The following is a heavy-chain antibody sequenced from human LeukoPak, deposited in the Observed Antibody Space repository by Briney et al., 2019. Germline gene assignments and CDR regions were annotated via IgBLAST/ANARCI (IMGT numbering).Heavy chain of an antibody. CDR1: GFTFSSYA. J-gene: IGHJ4*02. Sequence: GGSLRLSCAASGFTFSSYAMSWFRQAPGKGLEWVSAISGSGGSTYYADSVKGRFTISRDNSKNTLYLQMNILRAEDTAVYYCAKDPGSYYEVYYFDYWGQGTLVTVSS. CDR2: ISGSGGST. D-gene: IGHD1-26*01. V-gene: IGHV3-23*01. CDR3: AKDPGSYYEVYYFDY.